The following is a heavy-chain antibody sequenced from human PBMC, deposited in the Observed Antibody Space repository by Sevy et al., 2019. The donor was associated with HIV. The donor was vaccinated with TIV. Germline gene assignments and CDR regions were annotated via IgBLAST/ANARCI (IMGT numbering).Heavy chain of an antibody. V-gene: IGHV3-15*01. J-gene: IGHJ2*01. CDR2: IKSKTDGGTT. D-gene: IGHD3-3*01. CDR3: TTKSDFWSGYQYFDL. Sequence: GGSLRLPCAASGLTFSNAWMTWVRQAPGKGLEWVGRIKSKTDGGTTDYAAPVKGRFTISRDDSKNTLYLQMNSLKTEDTAVYYCTTKSDFWSGYQYFDLWGRGTLVTVSS. CDR1: GLTFSNAW.